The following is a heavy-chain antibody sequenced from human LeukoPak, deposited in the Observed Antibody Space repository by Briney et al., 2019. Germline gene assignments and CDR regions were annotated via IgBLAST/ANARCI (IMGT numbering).Heavy chain of an antibody. J-gene: IGHJ4*02. CDR2: IRYDGSNK. Sequence: GGSLRLSCAAPGFTLRSYGMHWVRQAPAKGLEWGAFIRYDGSNKYYADSVKGRFTISRDNSKNTLYLQMNSLRAEDTAVYYCAKGQIRFLEWLLVYWGQGTLVTVSS. CDR3: AKGQIRFLEWLLVY. D-gene: IGHD3-3*01. CDR1: GFTLRSYG. V-gene: IGHV3-30*02.